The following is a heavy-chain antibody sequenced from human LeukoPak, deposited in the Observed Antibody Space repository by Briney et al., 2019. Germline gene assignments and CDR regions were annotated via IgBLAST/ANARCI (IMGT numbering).Heavy chain of an antibody. J-gene: IGHJ6*02. CDR3: ARDLITMVRGATNYYYYGMDV. CDR1: GFTFSSYA. Sequence: GRSLRLSCAASGFTFSSYAMHWVRQAPGKGLEWVAVISYDGSNKYYADSVKGRFTISRDNSKNTLYLQMNSLRAEDTAVYYCARDLITMVRGATNYYYYGMDVWGQGTTVTVS. V-gene: IGHV3-30*04. CDR2: ISYDGSNK. D-gene: IGHD3-10*01.